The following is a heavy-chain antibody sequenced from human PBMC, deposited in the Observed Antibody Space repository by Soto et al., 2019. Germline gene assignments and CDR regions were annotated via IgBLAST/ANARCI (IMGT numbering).Heavy chain of an antibody. V-gene: IGHV1-69*06. CDR2: IIPIFGTA. CDR1: GGTFSSYA. D-gene: IGHD3-22*01. J-gene: IGHJ6*02. Sequence: QVQLVQSGAEVKKPGSSVKVSCKASGGTFSSYAISWVRQAPGQGLEWMGGIIPIFGTANYAQKFQGRVTITADKSTSTAYMELSSLRSEDTAVYYYARDRWYYYDSSGYLRGGMDVWGQGTTVTVSS. CDR3: ARDRWYYYDSSGYLRGGMDV.